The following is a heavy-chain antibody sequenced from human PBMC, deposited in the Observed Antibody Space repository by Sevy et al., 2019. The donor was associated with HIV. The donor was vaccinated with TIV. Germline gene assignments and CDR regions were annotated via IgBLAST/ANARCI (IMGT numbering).Heavy chain of an antibody. V-gene: IGHV4-59*08. CDR1: GGSINSDH. Sequence: SGTLSLTCTVSGGSINSDHWNWVRQPPGKGLEWIGYVYYTGGTNYNPSLKNRVTISVDRTKNQYSLKLTSVTAADTAGYYCARRNDFDIWGQGTMVTVSS. CDR2: VYYTGGT. J-gene: IGHJ3*02. CDR3: ARRNDFDI.